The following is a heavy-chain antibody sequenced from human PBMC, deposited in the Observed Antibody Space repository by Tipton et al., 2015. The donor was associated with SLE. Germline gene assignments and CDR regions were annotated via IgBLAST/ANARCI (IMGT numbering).Heavy chain of an antibody. CDR2: IYYSGST. Sequence: GLVKPSETLSLTCTVSGGSISSYYWSWIRQPPGKGLEWIGYIYYSGSTNYNPSLKSRVTISVDTSKNQFSLKLSSVTAADTAVYYCASLRTEYYYGSRADYWGQGTLVTVSS. CDR3: ASLRTEYYYGSRADY. CDR1: GGSISSYY. D-gene: IGHD3-10*01. J-gene: IGHJ4*02. V-gene: IGHV4-59*12.